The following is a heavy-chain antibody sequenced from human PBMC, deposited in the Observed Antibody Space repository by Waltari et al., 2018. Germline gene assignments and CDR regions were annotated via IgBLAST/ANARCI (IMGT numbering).Heavy chain of an antibody. CDR1: GYSISSGYY. Sequence: QVQLQESGPGLVKPSETLSLTCTVSGYSISSGYYWGWIRQPPGKGLEWIGSIYHSGSTYYNPSLKSRVTISVDTSKNQFSLKLSSVTAADTAVYYCARDRRGDFWSAENLHYFDYWGQGTLVTVSS. V-gene: IGHV4-38-2*02. CDR2: IYHSGST. J-gene: IGHJ4*02. CDR3: ARDRRGDFWSAENLHYFDY. D-gene: IGHD3-3*01.